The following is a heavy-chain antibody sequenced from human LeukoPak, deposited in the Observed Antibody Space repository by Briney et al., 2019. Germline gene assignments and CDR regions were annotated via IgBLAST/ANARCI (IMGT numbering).Heavy chain of an antibody. V-gene: IGHV4-59*01. D-gene: IGHD6-19*01. Sequence: PSETLSLTCTVSGGSISSYYWSWIRQPPGKGLEWIGYIYYSGGTNYNPSLKSRVTISVDTSKNQFSLKLSSVAAADTAVYYCARGPYVAGLWGQGTLVTVSS. CDR3: ARGPYVAGL. CDR1: GGSISSYY. J-gene: IGHJ4*02. CDR2: IYYSGGT.